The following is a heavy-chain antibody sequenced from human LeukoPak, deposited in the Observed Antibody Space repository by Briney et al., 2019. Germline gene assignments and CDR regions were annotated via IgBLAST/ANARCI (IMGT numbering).Heavy chain of an antibody. CDR1: GFTFSGYG. J-gene: IGHJ6*02. D-gene: IGHD5-18*01. Sequence: GGALRLFWADSGFTFSGYGKNWVRQAPGEGVEGVSYISSSSSVIFYADSVEGRFTISRDNARSSLYLQMTSLRAEDTGTYYCARDGLWSHYYQHGMDVWGQGTAVTVSS. V-gene: IGHV3-48*04. CDR2: ISSSSSVI. CDR3: ARDGLWSHYYQHGMDV.